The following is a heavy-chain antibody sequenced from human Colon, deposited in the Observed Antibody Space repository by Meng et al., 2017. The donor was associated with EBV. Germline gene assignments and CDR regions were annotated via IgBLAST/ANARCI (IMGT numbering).Heavy chain of an antibody. CDR1: GASISSNKW. Sequence: VQLQESGPGLVEPSGTLSLPCAVSGASISSNKWWGWVRQPPGKGLEWIGEIYHGGNANYNPSLKSRVTISVDRSNDQFSLSLSSVTAADTAVYYCARGNAYNAPSFDYWGQGTLVTVSS. CDR2: IYHGGNA. CDR3: ARGNAYNAPSFDY. J-gene: IGHJ4*02. V-gene: IGHV4-4*02. D-gene: IGHD5-24*01.